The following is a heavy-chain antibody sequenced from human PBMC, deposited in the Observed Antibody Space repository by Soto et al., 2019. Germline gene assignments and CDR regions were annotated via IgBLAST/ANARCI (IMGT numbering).Heavy chain of an antibody. CDR3: ARFYGNAFDV. Sequence: LSLPCSVSGGSITTSSYNWDWIRQPPGKGLEWIGTIYYDGSTSYNPSLKSQVTISVDTSKNHFALKVNSVTAADTAVYYCARFYGNAFDVWGRGTVVTVSS. D-gene: IGHD3-10*01. V-gene: IGHV4-39*02. J-gene: IGHJ3*01. CDR1: GGSITTSSYN. CDR2: IYYDGST.